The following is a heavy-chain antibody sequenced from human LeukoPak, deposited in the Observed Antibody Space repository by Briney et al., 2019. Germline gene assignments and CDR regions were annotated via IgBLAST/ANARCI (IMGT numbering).Heavy chain of an antibody. D-gene: IGHD2-15*01. CDR1: GFTFSSYS. J-gene: IGHJ4*02. Sequence: KPGGSLRLSCAASGFTFSSYSMNWVRQAPGKGLEWVSSISSSSSYIYYADSVKGRFTISRDNAKNSLYLQMNSLRAEDTAVYYCARAGSCSGGSCYHDFDYWGQGTLVTVSS. CDR2: ISSSSSYI. CDR3: ARAGSCSGGSCYHDFDY. V-gene: IGHV3-21*01.